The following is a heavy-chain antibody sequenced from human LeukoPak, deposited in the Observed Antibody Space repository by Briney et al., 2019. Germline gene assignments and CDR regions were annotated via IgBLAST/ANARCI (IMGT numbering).Heavy chain of an antibody. CDR2: INGDGTTT. CDR3: ARGEYYDSSGYYSPFDY. J-gene: IGHJ4*02. CDR1: GFTFSDNY. D-gene: IGHD3-22*01. Sequence: GGSLRLSCAASGFTFSDNYMHWVRQVPGKGLVHVSRINGDGTTTNYADSVKGRFTISRDNAKNTLYLQMNSLRAEDTAVYYCARGEYYDSSGYYSPFDYWGQGTLVTVSS. V-gene: IGHV3-74*01.